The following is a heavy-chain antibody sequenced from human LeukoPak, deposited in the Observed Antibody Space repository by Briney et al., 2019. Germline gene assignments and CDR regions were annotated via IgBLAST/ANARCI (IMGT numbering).Heavy chain of an antibody. CDR3: ARDRVGGSGWYYFDY. J-gene: IGHJ4*02. D-gene: IGHD6-19*01. CDR2: ISYDGNNK. V-gene: IGHV3-30*04. CDR1: GSTLSSNA. Sequence: GGSLRLSCAASGSTLSSNAMHWVRQAPGKGLEWVALISYDGNNKYYADSVKGRFTISRDNSKNTLYLQMNSLRAEDTAVYYCARDRVGGSGWYYFDYWGQGTLVTVSS.